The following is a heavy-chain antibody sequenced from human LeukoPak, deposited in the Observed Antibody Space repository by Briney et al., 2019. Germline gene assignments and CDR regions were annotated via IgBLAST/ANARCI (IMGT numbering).Heavy chain of an antibody. CDR3: AKDGVGFWSGYTNWFDP. D-gene: IGHD3-3*01. Sequence: GGSLRLSCAASGFTFSSYAMSWVRQAPGKGLEWVSAISGSGGSTYYADSVKGRFTISRDNSKNTLYLQMNSLRAEDTAVYYCAKDGVGFWSGYTNWFDPWGQGTLVTVSS. CDR1: GFTFSSYA. J-gene: IGHJ5*02. V-gene: IGHV3-23*01. CDR2: ISGSGGST.